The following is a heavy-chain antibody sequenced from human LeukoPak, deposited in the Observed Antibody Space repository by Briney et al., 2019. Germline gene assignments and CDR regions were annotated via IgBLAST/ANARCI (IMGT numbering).Heavy chain of an antibody. J-gene: IGHJ6*02. CDR1: GGSFSSSSYF. V-gene: IGHV4-39*02. D-gene: IGHD1-26*01. Sequence: SETLSLACTVSGGSFSSSSYFWGWIRQPPGKGLEWIGTISYSGSTYYNPSLKSRATISVDTSKNQFSLKLRSVTAADTAVYYCAKEYVGSLFYYGMDVWGQGTTLTVSS. CDR3: AKEYVGSLFYYGMDV. CDR2: ISYSGST.